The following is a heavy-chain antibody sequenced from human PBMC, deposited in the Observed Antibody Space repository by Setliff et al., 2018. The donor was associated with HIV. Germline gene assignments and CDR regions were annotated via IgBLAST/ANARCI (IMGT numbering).Heavy chain of an antibody. CDR3: ARDHLGTMIVVADDAFDI. Sequence: TLSLTCTVSGGSISSYYWSWIRQPAGKGLEWIGRIYTSGSTNYNPSLKSRVTMSVDTSKNQFSLKLSSVTAADTAVYYCARDHLGTMIVVADDAFDIWGQGTMVT. V-gene: IGHV4-4*07. D-gene: IGHD3-22*01. CDR1: GGSISSYY. J-gene: IGHJ3*02. CDR2: IYTSGST.